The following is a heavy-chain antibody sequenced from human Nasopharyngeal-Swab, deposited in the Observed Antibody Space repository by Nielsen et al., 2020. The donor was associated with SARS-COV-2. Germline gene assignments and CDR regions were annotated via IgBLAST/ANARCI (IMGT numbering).Heavy chain of an antibody. D-gene: IGHD6-6*01. J-gene: IGHJ5*02. CDR1: GFTFSSYA. CDR3: AKDRRSSSSVGWFDP. Sequence: GGSLRLSCAASGFTFSSYAMSWVRQAPGKGLEWVSAISGSGGSTYYADSVKGRFTISRDNSKNTLYLQMNSLRAEDTAVYFCAKDRRSSSSVGWFDPWGQGTLVSVSS. V-gene: IGHV3-23*01. CDR2: ISGSGGST.